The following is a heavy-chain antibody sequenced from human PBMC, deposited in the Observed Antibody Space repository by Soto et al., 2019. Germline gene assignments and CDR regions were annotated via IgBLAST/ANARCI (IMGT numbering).Heavy chain of an antibody. D-gene: IGHD6-13*01. V-gene: IGHV4-30-2*01. CDR3: ARASGSGYSSSWYRTGIDYGMDV. Sequence: SETLSLTCAVSGGSISSGGYSWSWIRQPPGKGLEWIGYIYHSGSTYYNPSLKSRVTISVDRSKNQFSLKLSSVTAADTAVYYCARASGSGYSSSWYRTGIDYGMDVWGQGTTVTVSS. CDR2: IYHSGST. J-gene: IGHJ6*02. CDR1: GGSISSGGYS.